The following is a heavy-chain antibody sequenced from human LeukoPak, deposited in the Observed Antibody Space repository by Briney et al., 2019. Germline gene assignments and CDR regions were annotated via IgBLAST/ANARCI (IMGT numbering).Heavy chain of an antibody. D-gene: IGHD5-18*01. J-gene: IGHJ4*02. Sequence: PSETLSLTCTVSGGSVSSGSYYWSWIRQPPGKGLEWIGNIYYSGSTNYNPSLESRVTISVDTSKNQFSLKLSSVTAADTAVYYCARDRLYRGYSYGFDYWGQGTLVTVSS. CDR3: ARDRLYRGYSYGFDY. CDR2: IYYSGST. V-gene: IGHV4-61*01. CDR1: GGSVSSGSYY.